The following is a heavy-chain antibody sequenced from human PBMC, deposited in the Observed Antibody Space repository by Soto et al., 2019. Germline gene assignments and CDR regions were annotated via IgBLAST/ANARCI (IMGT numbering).Heavy chain of an antibody. J-gene: IGHJ3*02. D-gene: IGHD2-15*01. CDR2: ISAYNGNT. Sequence: QVQLVQSGAEVKKPGASVKVSCKASGYTFTSYGISWVRQAPGQGLEWMGWISAYNGNTNYAQKLQGRVTMTTDTSTRTAYVELRRLRSDDTAVYYCARDPGGGSWDDAFDIWGQGTMVTVSS. CDR1: GYTFTSYG. CDR3: ARDPGGGSWDDAFDI. V-gene: IGHV1-18*01.